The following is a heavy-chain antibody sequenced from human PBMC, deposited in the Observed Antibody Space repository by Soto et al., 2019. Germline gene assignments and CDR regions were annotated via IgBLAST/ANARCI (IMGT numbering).Heavy chain of an antibody. D-gene: IGHD6-13*01. V-gene: IGHV3-21*01. J-gene: IGHJ5*02. CDR1: GFTFRSFT. CDR3: TRDASRDSSARGWFDP. Sequence: GGSLRLSCAASGFTFRSFTMNWFRKAPGKGLEWVSTISSNSDYIYYTAALRGRFTISRDNAKTSLHLQMNSLRADATAVYYCTRDASRDSSARGWFDPWGPGTLVTVSS. CDR2: ISSNSDYI.